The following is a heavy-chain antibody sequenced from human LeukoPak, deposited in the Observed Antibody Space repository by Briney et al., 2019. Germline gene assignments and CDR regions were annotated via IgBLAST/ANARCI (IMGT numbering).Heavy chain of an antibody. J-gene: IGHJ4*02. V-gene: IGHV1-2*02. D-gene: IGHD3-3*01. CDR2: INLNTSGT. CDR1: GYTFTGYF. Sequence: ASVKVSCKASGYTFTGYFIHWVRQAPGQGLEWMGWINLNTSGTKYAQRFQGRVTMTKDTSITTAYMELSRLRSDDTAVYYCARGVTIRNDYWGQGTLVTVSS. CDR3: ARGVTIRNDY.